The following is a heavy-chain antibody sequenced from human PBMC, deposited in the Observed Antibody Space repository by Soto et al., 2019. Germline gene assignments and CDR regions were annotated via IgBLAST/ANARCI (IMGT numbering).Heavy chain of an antibody. Sequence: EVQLLESGGGLVQPGGSLRLSCAASGFTFSTSGMLWVRQPPGEGLEWVSAIGPNPANTKYTDSVKGRFTISRDNSKNTVFLQMSTLRAEDTALYYCATARHCSSDACPAAEWGQGTLITDSS. D-gene: IGHD2-2*01. J-gene: IGHJ4*02. V-gene: IGHV3-23*01. CDR2: IGPNPANT. CDR3: ATARHCSSDACPAAE. CDR1: GFTFSTSG.